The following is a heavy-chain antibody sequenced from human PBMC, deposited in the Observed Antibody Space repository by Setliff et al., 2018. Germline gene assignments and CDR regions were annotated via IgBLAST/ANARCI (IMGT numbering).Heavy chain of an antibody. D-gene: IGHD2-8*01. CDR1: GYTLSNSI. J-gene: IGHJ5*02. CDR2: ISPYTGNT. V-gene: IGHV1-18*01. Sequence: ASVKVSCKASGYTLSNSILSWVRQAPGQGLEWMGWISPYTGNTFYAPQFQGRVIMTTDTSTNTAYMDLGSLRSDDTAVYFCERLVRYCTQRACQRTQDADLWGQGTQVTVSS. CDR3: ERLVRYCTQRACQRTQDADL.